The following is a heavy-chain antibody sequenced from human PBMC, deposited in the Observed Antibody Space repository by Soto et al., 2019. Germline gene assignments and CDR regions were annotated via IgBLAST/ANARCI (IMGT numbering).Heavy chain of an antibody. V-gene: IGHV4-34*01. D-gene: IGHD5-12*01. CDR1: GGSFSGYY. CDR2: INHSGST. J-gene: IGHJ4*02. Sequence: PSETLSLTCAVYGGSFSGYYWSWIRQPPGKGLEWIGEINHSGSTNYNPSLKSRVTISVDTSKNQFSLKLSSVTAADTAVYYCARGGGLQFRIFFDYWGQGTLVTVSS. CDR3: ARGGGLQFRIFFDY.